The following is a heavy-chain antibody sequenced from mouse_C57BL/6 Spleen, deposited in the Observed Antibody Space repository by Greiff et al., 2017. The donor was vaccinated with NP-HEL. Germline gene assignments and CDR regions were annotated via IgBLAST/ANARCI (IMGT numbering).Heavy chain of an antibody. J-gene: IGHJ4*01. D-gene: IGHD2-4*01. V-gene: IGHV5-17*01. CDR2: ISSGSSTI. Sequence: DVQLVESGGGLVKPGGSLKLSCAASGFTFSDYGMHWVRQAPEKGLEWVAYISSGSSTIYYADTVKGRFTISRDNAKNTLFLQMTSLRSEDPAMYYCAREDDYFDYAMDYWGQGTSVTVSS. CDR1: GFTFSDYG. CDR3: AREDDYFDYAMDY.